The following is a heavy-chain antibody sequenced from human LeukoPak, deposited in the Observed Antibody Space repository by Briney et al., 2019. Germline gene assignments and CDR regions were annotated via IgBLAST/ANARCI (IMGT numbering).Heavy chain of an antibody. V-gene: IGHV4-38-2*01. CDR1: GYSISSSYY. CDR2: IYYSGST. CDR3: ARRVRVAAAGYNWFDP. J-gene: IGHJ5*02. Sequence: PSETLSLTCEVSGYSISSSYYWGWIRQPPGKGLEWIGSIYYSGSTYYNPSLKSRVTISVDTSKNQFSLKLSSVTAADTAVYYCARRVRVAAAGYNWFDPWGQGTLVTVSS. D-gene: IGHD6-13*01.